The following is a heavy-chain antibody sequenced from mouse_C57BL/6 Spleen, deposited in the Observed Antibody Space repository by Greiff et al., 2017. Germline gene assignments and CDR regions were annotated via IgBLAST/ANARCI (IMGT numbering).Heavy chain of an antibody. CDR1: GYTFTSYW. D-gene: IGHD1-1*01. J-gene: IGHJ2*01. CDR2: IDPSDSYT. Sequence: VKLQQPGAELVMPGASVKLSCKASGYTFTSYWMHWVKQRPGQGLEWIGEIDPSDSYTNYNQKFKGKSTLTVDKSSSTAYMQLSSLTSEDSAVYYCARGLYYYAYFDYWGQGTTLTVSS. CDR3: ARGLYYYAYFDY. V-gene: IGHV1-69*01.